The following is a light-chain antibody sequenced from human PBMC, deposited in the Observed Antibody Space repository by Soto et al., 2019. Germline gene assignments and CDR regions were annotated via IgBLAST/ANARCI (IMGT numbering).Light chain of an antibody. CDR1: QGVSSN. J-gene: IGKJ1*01. V-gene: IGKV3D-15*01. CDR2: GAS. CDR3: QQYNNWPPWT. Sequence: EIVMTQSPATQSVSPGERATLSCRASQGVSSNLAWYQQKPGQAPRLLIYGASTRATGIPARFSGSGSGSEFTLTISSLQSEDFAVYYCQQYNNWPPWTFGQGTKVDIK.